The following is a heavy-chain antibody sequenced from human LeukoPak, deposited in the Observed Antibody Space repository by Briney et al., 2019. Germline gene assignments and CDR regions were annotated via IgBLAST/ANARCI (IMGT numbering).Heavy chain of an antibody. CDR3: ARTVDTAMASFAY. D-gene: IGHD5-18*01. CDR2: INHSGST. Sequence: KPSETLSLTCAVYGGSFSGYYWSWIRQPPGKGLEWIGEINHSGSTNYNPSLKSRVTISVDTSKNQFSLKLSSVTAADTAVYYCARTVDTAMASFAYWGQGTLVTVSS. J-gene: IGHJ4*02. CDR1: GGSFSGYY. V-gene: IGHV4-34*01.